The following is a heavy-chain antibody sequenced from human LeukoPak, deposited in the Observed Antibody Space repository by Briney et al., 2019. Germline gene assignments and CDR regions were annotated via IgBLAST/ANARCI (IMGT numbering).Heavy chain of an antibody. CDR3: ARLITDYGDYVDY. Sequence: ASVKVSCKASGYTFTTYYLHWVRQAPGQGLEWMGMIDPSGGSASYAQKFLGGVTVTRDMSTSTVYMELRSLRSEDTAVYYCARLITDYGDYVDYWGQGTLVTVSS. CDR1: GYTFTTYY. D-gene: IGHD4-17*01. J-gene: IGHJ4*02. CDR2: IDPSGGSA. V-gene: IGHV1-46*01.